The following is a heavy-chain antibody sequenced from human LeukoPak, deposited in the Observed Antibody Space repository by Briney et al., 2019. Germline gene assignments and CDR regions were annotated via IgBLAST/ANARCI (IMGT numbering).Heavy chain of an antibody. CDR3: TRDFFSSGWSFDY. CDR2: IRSKAYGGTT. CDR1: GFTFGDYA. V-gene: IGHV3-49*04. J-gene: IGHJ4*02. Sequence: GSLRLSCTASGFTFGDYAMSWVRQAPGKGLEWVGFIRSKAYGGTTEYAASVKGRFTISRDDSKSIAYLQMNSLKTEDTAVYYCTRDFFSSGWSFDYWGQGTLVTVSS. D-gene: IGHD6-19*01.